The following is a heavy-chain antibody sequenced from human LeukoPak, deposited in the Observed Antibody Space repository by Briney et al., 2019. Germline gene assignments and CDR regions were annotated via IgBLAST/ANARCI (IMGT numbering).Heavy chain of an antibody. J-gene: IGHJ4*02. V-gene: IGHV4-59*12. CDR2: IYYSGST. CDR1: GGSISSYY. CDR3: ARDRTAMGKFFDY. D-gene: IGHD5-18*01. Sequence: SETLSLTCTVSGGSISSYYWSWIRQPPGKGLEWIGYIYYSGSTNYNPSLKSRVTISLDTSKNQFSLKLNSVTAADTAVYYCARDRTAMGKFFDYWGQGILVTVSS.